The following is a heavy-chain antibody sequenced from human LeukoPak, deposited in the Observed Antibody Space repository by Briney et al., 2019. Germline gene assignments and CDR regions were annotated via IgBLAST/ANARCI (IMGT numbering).Heavy chain of an antibody. CDR2: ISGSGGST. CDR3: AKDRARITMIVVAPTDY. V-gene: IGHV3-23*01. CDR1: GFTFSSYA. Sequence: GGSLRLSCAASGFTFSSYAMRWVRQAPGKGLEWVSAISGSGGSTYYADSVKGRFTISRDNSKNTLYLQMNSLRAEDTAVYYCAKDRARITMIVVAPTDYWGQGTLVTVSS. D-gene: IGHD3-22*01. J-gene: IGHJ4*02.